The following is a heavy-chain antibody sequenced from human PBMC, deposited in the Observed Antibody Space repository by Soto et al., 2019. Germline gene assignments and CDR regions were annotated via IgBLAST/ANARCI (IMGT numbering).Heavy chain of an antibody. CDR1: GGSISSSSYY. Sequence: QLQLQESGPGLVKPSETLSLTCTVSGGSISSSSYYWGWIRQPPGKGLEWIGSIYYTGSTYYNPSLKSRVTISVDTSKNQFSLRLSSVIAADTSVYYCASTLSGAMDVWGQGTTVTVSS. J-gene: IGHJ6*02. V-gene: IGHV4-39*01. CDR2: IYYTGST. CDR3: ASTLSGAMDV. D-gene: IGHD3-3*01.